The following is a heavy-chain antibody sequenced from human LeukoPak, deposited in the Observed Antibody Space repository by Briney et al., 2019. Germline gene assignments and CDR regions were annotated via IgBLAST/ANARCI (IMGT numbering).Heavy chain of an antibody. CDR2: ISSSGTNI. J-gene: IGHJ3*02. CDR1: GFTFSDYY. V-gene: IGHV3-11*01. Sequence: GGSLRLSCAASGFTFSDYYMSWIRQAPGKGLEWVSYISSSGTNIYYADSVKGRFTISRDNAKNSLYLQMNSLRAEDTAVYYCAREMYDEDAFDIWGQGTMVTVSS. CDR3: AREMYDEDAFDI. D-gene: IGHD2-8*01.